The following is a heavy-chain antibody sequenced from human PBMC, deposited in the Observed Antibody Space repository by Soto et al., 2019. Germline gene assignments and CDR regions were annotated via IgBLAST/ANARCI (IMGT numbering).Heavy chain of an antibody. CDR3: ARHVRIAAAGSYYYYGMDV. CDR2: IYPGDSDT. Sequence: PGESRKISCKGSGYSFTSYWIGWVRQMPGKGLEWMGIIYPGDSDTRYSPSFQGQVTISADKSISTAYLQWSSLRASDTAMYYCARHVRIAAAGSYYYYGMDVWGQGTTVTVSS. D-gene: IGHD6-13*01. J-gene: IGHJ6*02. V-gene: IGHV5-51*01. CDR1: GYSFTSYW.